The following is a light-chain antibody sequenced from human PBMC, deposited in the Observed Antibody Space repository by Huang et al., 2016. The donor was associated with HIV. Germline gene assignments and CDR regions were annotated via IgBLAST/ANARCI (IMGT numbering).Light chain of an antibody. CDR3: QQRSNWPPIT. V-gene: IGKV3-11*01. Sequence: DIVLTQSPATLSLSPGERATLSCRASQSVGTYLAWYQQRSGQAPSLLIDGASNRATGIPARFSGSGSGTDFTLTISSLEPEDFALYYCQQRSNWPPITFGQGTRLEIK. J-gene: IGKJ5*01. CDR2: GAS. CDR1: QSVGTY.